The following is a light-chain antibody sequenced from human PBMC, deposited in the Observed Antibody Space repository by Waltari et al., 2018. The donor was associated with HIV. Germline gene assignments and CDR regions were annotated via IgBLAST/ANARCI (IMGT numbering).Light chain of an antibody. Sequence: QSVLTQPPSVSEAPRQRVTISCSGSSSNIGNNAVNWYQQLPGKPPKLLIYYDDLLASGVSDRFSGSKSGTSVSLAISGLQSEDESDYYCAAWDDSLNGVVFGGGTKLTVL. CDR2: YDD. CDR3: AAWDDSLNGVV. CDR1: SSNIGNNA. V-gene: IGLV1-36*01. J-gene: IGLJ2*01.